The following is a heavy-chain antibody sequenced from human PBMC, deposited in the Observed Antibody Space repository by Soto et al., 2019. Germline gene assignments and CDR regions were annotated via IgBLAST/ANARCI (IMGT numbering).Heavy chain of an antibody. CDR1: GGSISSGGYY. J-gene: IGHJ4*02. CDR3: ATYGSGSYTPTTFDY. V-gene: IGHV4-31*01. D-gene: IGHD3-10*01. Sequence: QVQLQESGPGLVKPSQTLSLTCTVSGGSISSGGYYWSWIRQHPGKGLEWIGYIYYSGSTYYNPSLKSPVTIPVDTSKNQFSLKLSSVTAADTAVYYCATYGSGSYTPTTFDYWGQGTLVTVSS. CDR2: IYYSGST.